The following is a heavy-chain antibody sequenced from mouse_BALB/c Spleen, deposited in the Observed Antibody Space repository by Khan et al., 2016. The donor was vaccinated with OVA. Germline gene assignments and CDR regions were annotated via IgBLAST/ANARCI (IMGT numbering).Heavy chain of an antibody. CDR2: ISSGGDYT. D-gene: IGHD4-1*01. V-gene: IGHV5-6*01. Sequence: EVKLVESGGDLVKPGGSLKLSCAASGFTFSSYSMSWVRQTPDKRLEWVASISSGGDYTYYPDSVKGRFTISRDNAKNTLYLQMSALKSEDTAMYYCGDHLTGAMAYWGQGTLVTVSA. CDR3: GDHLTGAMAY. CDR1: GFTFSSYS. J-gene: IGHJ3*01.